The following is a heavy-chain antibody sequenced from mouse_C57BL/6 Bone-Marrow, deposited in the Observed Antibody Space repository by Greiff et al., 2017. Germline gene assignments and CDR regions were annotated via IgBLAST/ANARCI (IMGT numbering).Heavy chain of an antibody. CDR1: GYSFTDYN. Sequence: EVQLQQSGPELVKPGASVKISCKASGYSFTDYNMNWVKQSNGKSLEWIGVINPNYGTTSYNQKFKGKATMTVDQSSSTAYMQLNSLTSEDSAVYYFARSGVTTVVAPFAYWGQGALVTVSA. D-gene: IGHD1-1*01. CDR3: ARSGVTTVVAPFAY. J-gene: IGHJ3*01. CDR2: INPNYGTT. V-gene: IGHV1-39*01.